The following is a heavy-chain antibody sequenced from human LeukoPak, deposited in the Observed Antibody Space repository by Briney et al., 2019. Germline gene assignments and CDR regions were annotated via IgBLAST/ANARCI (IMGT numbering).Heavy chain of an antibody. CDR2: IYYSGST. J-gene: IGHJ1*01. CDR3: ARGVSYVDTSGYYNEYFQH. D-gene: IGHD3-22*01. CDR1: GGSISSYY. V-gene: IGHV4-59*08. Sequence: SEALSLTCTVSGGSISSYYWSWIRQPPGKGLEWIGYIYYSGSTNYNPSLKSRVTISVDTSKNQFSLKLSSVTAADTAVYYCARGVSYVDTSGYYNEYFQHWGQGTLVTVSS.